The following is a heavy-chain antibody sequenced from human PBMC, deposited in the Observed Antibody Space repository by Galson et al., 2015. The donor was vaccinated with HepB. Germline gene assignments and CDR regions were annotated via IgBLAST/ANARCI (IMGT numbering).Heavy chain of an antibody. D-gene: IGHD3-16*01. CDR3: AKGAILGATPHYFDY. CDR2: ITGGCERT. CDR1: GFRFTNYS. V-gene: IGHV3-23*01. Sequence: SLRLSCATSGFRFTNYSMSWVRQAPGKGLQWVSAITGGCERTYYADSVKGCFTTSRDSSRNTVFLLMTSLRVDDTAVYYCAKGAILGATPHYFDYLGQGTLVTVSS. J-gene: IGHJ4*02.